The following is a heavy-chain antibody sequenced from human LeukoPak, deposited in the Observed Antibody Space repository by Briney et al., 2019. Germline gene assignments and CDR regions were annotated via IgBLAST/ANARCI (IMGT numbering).Heavy chain of an antibody. D-gene: IGHD3-3*01. CDR2: VHLDGRT. Sequence: SETLSLTCGVSGCSFINTNWWTWVRQPPRKGLEWIGEVHLDGRTNYNPSLESRLTISVDVSENQVSLKLNSVTAADTAVYYCAREGGFYRPLDYSGQGTLVTVSS. J-gene: IGHJ4*02. CDR3: AREGGFYRPLDY. V-gene: IGHV4-4*02. CDR1: GCSFINTNW.